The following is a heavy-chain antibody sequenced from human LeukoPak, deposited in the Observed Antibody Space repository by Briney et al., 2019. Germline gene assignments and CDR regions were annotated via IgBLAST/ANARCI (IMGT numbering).Heavy chain of an antibody. J-gene: IGHJ5*02. Sequence: PSETLSLTCTVSGGSISSYYWSWIRQPAGKGLEWIGRIYTSGSTNYNPSLKSRVTMSVDTSKNQFSLKLSSVTAADTAVYYCARDLDYDFWSGYYQYNWFDPWGQGTLVTVSS. CDR1: GGSISSYY. V-gene: IGHV4-4*07. CDR3: ARDLDYDFWSGYYQYNWFDP. D-gene: IGHD3-3*01. CDR2: IYTSGST.